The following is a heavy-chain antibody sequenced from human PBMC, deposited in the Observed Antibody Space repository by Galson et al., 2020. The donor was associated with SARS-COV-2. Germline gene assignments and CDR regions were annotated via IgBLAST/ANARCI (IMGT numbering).Heavy chain of an antibody. D-gene: IGHD1-26*01. CDR3: AGTIGGGSLDY. J-gene: IGHJ4*02. CDR1: GFTFRNYN. V-gene: IGHV3-21*01. CDR2: ISSSSSYI. Sequence: NSGGSLRLSCVVSGFTFRNYNMNWVRQAPGKGLEWVSYISSSSSYIQYADSVKGRFTVSRDNAKNSLFLQMNSLRAEDTALYFCAGTIGGGSLDYWGQGTLVTVSS.